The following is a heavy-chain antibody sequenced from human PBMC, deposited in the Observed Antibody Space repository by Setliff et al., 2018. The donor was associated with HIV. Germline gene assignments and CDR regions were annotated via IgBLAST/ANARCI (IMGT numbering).Heavy chain of an antibody. Sequence: SETLSLTCTVSGGSISSHYWSWIRQPPGKGLEWIGSIFHSGSSYYNPSLKSRVTMSVETSENQFSLRLNSVTAADTAVYYCARRTIWGDAFDIWGRGTMVTVSS. D-gene: IGHD3-16*01. J-gene: IGHJ3*02. V-gene: IGHV4-59*04. CDR2: IFHSGSS. CDR3: ARRTIWGDAFDI. CDR1: GGSISSHY.